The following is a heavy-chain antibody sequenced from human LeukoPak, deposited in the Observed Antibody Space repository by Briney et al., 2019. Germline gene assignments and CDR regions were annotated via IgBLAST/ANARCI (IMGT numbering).Heavy chain of an antibody. Sequence: GGSLRLSCAASGLTFSSYGMNWVRQAPGKGLEWVSYISGTGTTIYYADSVKGRFTISRDNAKYSLHLQMDSLRADDTAVYFCARGGLGSWTFDSWGQGTLVTVSS. CDR1: GLTFSSYG. CDR3: ARGGLGSWTFDS. J-gene: IGHJ4*02. CDR2: ISGTGTTI. V-gene: IGHV3-48*04. D-gene: IGHD3-10*01.